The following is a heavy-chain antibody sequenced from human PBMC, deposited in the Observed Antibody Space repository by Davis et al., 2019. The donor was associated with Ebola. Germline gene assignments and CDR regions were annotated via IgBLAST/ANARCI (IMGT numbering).Heavy chain of an antibody. CDR3: AKGFGASDWYAFDY. CDR1: GFNFRSYG. J-gene: IGHJ4*02. V-gene: IGHV3-33*06. Sequence: GESLKISCAASGFNFRSYGMHWVRQAPDKGLEWVAVIWYDGSRKYYGDSVKGRFTISRDNSNNLLYLQMNSLRAEDTAVYYCAKGFGASDWYAFDYWGQRALVTVSS. CDR2: IWYDGSRK. D-gene: IGHD6-19*01.